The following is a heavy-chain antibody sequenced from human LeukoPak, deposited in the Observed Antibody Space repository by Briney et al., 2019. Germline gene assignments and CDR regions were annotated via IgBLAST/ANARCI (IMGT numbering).Heavy chain of an antibody. CDR1: GFTFSSYW. D-gene: IGHD6-13*01. Sequence: GGSLRLSCAASGFTFSSYWMSWVRHAPGKGLEWVANIKQDGSEKYYVDSVKGRFTISRDNAKNSLYLQMNSLRAEDTAVYYCARDMLLVSSSTFFDYWGQGTLVTVSS. J-gene: IGHJ4*02. V-gene: IGHV3-7*03. CDR3: ARDMLLVSSSTFFDY. CDR2: IKQDGSEK.